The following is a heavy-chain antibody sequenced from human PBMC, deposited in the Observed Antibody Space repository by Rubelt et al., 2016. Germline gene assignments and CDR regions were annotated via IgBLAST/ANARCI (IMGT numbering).Heavy chain of an antibody. CDR2: INPNSGGT. CDR3: ARDDSPYYYDSSGYYDY. J-gene: IGHJ4*02. V-gene: IGHV1-2*04. D-gene: IGHD3-22*01. Sequence: QVQLVQSGSELKKPGASVKVSCKASGYTFTSYAMNWVRQAPGQGLEWMGWINPNSGGTNYAQKFQGWVTMTRETSIRTAYMELSRLRSDDTAVYYCARDDSPYYYDSSGYYDYWGQGTLVTVSS. CDR1: GYTFTSYA.